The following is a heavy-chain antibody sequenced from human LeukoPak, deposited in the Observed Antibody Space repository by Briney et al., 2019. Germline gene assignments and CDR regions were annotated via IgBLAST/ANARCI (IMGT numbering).Heavy chain of an antibody. Sequence: GGSLRLSCAASGFTFSSYAMSWVRQTPGKGLEWVSAISSGGGSTYCADSVKGRFTISRDNSKNTLYLQMNSLRAEDTAIYYCAKDLRAAGRGVFDYWGQGTLVTVSS. J-gene: IGHJ4*02. CDR2: ISSGGGST. D-gene: IGHD3-16*01. CDR3: AKDLRAAGRGVFDY. CDR1: GFTFSSYA. V-gene: IGHV3-23*01.